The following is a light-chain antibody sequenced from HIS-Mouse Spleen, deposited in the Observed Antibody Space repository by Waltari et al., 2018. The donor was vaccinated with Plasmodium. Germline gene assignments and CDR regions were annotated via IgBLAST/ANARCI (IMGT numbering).Light chain of an antibody. Sequence: QSALTQPASVSGSPGQSITISCTGTSRYVGGYHYVPLYQQNPGKAPKLMIYDVSNRPSGVSNRFSGSKSGNTASLTISGLQAEDEADYYCSSYTSSSTLYVVFGGGTKLTVL. CDR1: SRYVGGYHY. J-gene: IGLJ2*01. CDR3: SSYTSSSTLYVV. CDR2: DVS. V-gene: IGLV2-14*03.